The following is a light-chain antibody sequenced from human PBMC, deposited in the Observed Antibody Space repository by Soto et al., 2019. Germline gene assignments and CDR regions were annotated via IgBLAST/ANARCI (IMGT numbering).Light chain of an antibody. V-gene: IGLV2-14*02. CDR1: SSDVGSHNF. Sequence: QSALTQPASVSGSPGQSITISCTGTSSDVGSHNFVSWYQQRPGKAPKLMIFEVSKRPSGVPDRFSGSKSGNTASLTVSGLQAEDEADYYCSSYAGSSNVFGTGTKLTVL. CDR2: EVS. CDR3: SSYAGSSNV. J-gene: IGLJ1*01.